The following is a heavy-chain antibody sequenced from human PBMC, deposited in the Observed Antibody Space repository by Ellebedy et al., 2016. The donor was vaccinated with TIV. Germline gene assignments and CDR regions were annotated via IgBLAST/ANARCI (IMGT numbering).Heavy chain of an antibody. V-gene: IGHV3-30*03. J-gene: IGHJ2*01. Sequence: PGGSLRLSCTASGFTFNRYGMQWVRQAPGEGLEWVGVIASGGGVKYYGDSVRGRFTLSRDNSRNTFYLQMNSLGPEDTAVYYCTREARWGNWFFDLWGRGTLVTVSA. CDR3: TREARWGNWFFDL. CDR1: GFTFNRYG. CDR2: IASGGGVK. D-gene: IGHD4-23*01.